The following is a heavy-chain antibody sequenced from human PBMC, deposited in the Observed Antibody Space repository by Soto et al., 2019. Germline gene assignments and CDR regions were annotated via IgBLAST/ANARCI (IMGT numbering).Heavy chain of an antibody. CDR3: AIQWFDFYDSSGYQTYYYGMDV. CDR1: GYSFTSYS. Sequence: GESRKISCKGSGYSFTSYSIGWVRQMPGKGLEWMGIIYPGDSDTRYSPYFQGQVTISADKSISTAYLQWSSLKASDTAMYYCAIQWFDFYDSSGYQTYYYGMDVWGQGITVTVSS. CDR2: IYPGDSDT. D-gene: IGHD3-22*01. J-gene: IGHJ6*02. V-gene: IGHV5-51*01.